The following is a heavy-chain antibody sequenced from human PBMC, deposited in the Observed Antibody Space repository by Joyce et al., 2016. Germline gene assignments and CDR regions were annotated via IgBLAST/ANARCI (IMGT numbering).Heavy chain of an antibody. CDR2: INRDGSST. V-gene: IGHV3-74*03. D-gene: IGHD4-23*01. CDR3: ARLRRWSGPSDC. CDR1: GFTFRSYW. J-gene: IGHJ4*02. Sequence: EVQLVESGGGLVQPGGSLRLSCAASGFTFRSYWMYWVRKAPGKGLVWVSRINRDGSSTTYADSVKGRFTSSRDNAKNTLYLQMNSLRAEDTAVYYCARLRRWSGPSDCWGQGTLVTVSS.